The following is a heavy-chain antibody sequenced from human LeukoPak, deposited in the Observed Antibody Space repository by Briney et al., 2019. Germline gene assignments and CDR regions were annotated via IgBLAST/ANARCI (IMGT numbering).Heavy chain of an antibody. V-gene: IGHV3-21*01. CDR1: GFTFSSYS. CDR3: AREDQLDY. Sequence: PGGSLTLSCAASGFTFSSYSMNWVRQAPGKGLEWVSSISSSSSYIYYADSVKGRFTISRANAKNSLYLQMNSLRAEATIVSYCAREDQLDYSGQGTLVTASS. D-gene: IGHD2-2*01. CDR2: ISSSSSYI. J-gene: IGHJ4*02.